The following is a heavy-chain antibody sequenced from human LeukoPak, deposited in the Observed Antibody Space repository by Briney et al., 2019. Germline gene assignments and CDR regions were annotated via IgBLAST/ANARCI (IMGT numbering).Heavy chain of an antibody. CDR3: ARYRGSKWIQLGSPFDY. D-gene: IGHD5-18*01. CDR2: INHSGST. J-gene: IGHJ4*02. CDR1: GGSFSGYY. Sequence: SETLSLTCAVYGGSFSGYYWSWIRQPPGKGLEWIGEINHSGSTNYNPSLKSRVTISVDTSKNQFSLKLSSVTAADTAVYYCARYRGSKWIQLGSPFDYWGQGTPVTVSS. V-gene: IGHV4-34*01.